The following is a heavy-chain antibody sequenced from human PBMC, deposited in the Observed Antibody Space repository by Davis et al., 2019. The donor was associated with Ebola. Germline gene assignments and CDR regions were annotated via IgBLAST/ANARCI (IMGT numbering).Heavy chain of an antibody. CDR3: TMTTVMVDY. Sequence: GESLKISCAASGFTLSGSAMHWVRQASGKGLEWVGRIRSKANSYATAYAASVKGRFTISRDDSKNTAYLQMNSLKTEDTAVYYCTMTTVMVDYWGQGTLVTVSS. V-gene: IGHV3-73*01. CDR2: IRSKANSYAT. D-gene: IGHD4-17*01. J-gene: IGHJ4*02. CDR1: GFTLSGSA.